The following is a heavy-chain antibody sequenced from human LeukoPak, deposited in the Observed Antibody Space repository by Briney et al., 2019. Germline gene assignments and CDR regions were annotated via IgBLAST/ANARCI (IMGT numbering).Heavy chain of an antibody. CDR1: GGSISSSSYY. Sequence: SETLSLTCTVSGGSISSSSYYWGWIRQPPGKGLEWIGSIYHSGSTYYNPSLKSRVTISVDTSKNQFSLKLSSVTAADTAVYYCARKTGTTEVVQHWGQGTLVTVSS. V-gene: IGHV4-39*07. CDR3: ARKTGTTEVVQH. CDR2: IYHSGST. D-gene: IGHD1-7*01. J-gene: IGHJ1*01.